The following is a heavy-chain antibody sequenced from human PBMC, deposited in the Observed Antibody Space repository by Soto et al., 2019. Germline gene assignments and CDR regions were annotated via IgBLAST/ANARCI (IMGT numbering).Heavy chain of an antibody. CDR2: LYHSGTT. Sequence: PSETLSLTCTVSGDSVSSYYWNWVRQPPGQGLEWIGSLYHSGTTVYSPSLKSRVTISIDTSKNQISLNLTSVTAADTAVYYCTYTQRWLTFDFWGQGTLVTVS. CDR1: GDSVSSYY. V-gene: IGHV4-59*02. CDR3: TYTQRWLTFDF. J-gene: IGHJ4*02. D-gene: IGHD6-19*01.